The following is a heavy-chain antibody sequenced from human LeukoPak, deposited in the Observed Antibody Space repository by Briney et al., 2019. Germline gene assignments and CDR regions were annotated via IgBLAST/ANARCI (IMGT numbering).Heavy chain of an antibody. CDR2: MNPNSGDT. V-gene: IGHV1-8*01. CDR1: GYTFTSYD. CDR3: ARGLGSGSYGYYYYMDV. D-gene: IGHD3-10*01. J-gene: IGHJ6*03. Sequence: ASVKVSCKASGYTFTSYDINWVRQATGQGLEWMGWMNPNSGDTGYAQNFQGRVTMTRDTSISTAYMELSSLRSEDTAVYYCARGLGSGSYGYYYYMDVWGKGTTVTISS.